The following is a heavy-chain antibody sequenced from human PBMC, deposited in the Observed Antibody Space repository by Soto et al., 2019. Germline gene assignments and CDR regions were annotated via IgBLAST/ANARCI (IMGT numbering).Heavy chain of an antibody. CDR3: ARSVDP. J-gene: IGHJ5*02. CDR2: IFSSGTT. V-gene: IGHV4-31*03. Sequence: QVQLQESGPGLVKPSQTLSLTCTVSGGSISSGGYYWSWIRQHPGKGLEWLGYIFSSGTTYYNPSLTGRVALSVDPSKNQFSLKLSSVTAADTAVYYCARSVDPWGQGTLVTVSS. CDR1: GGSISSGGYY.